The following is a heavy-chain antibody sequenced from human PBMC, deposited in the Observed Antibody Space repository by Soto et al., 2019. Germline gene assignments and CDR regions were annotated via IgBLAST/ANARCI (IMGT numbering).Heavy chain of an antibody. J-gene: IGHJ6*02. D-gene: IGHD3-16*01. CDR3: ARFMLTHYYSYGMDV. CDR2: ISSSGSTI. CDR1: GFTFSDYY. Sequence: GGSLRLSCAASGFTFSDYYMSWIRQAPGKGLEWVSYISSSGSTIYYADSVKGRSTISRDNAKNSLYLQMNSLRAEDTAVYYCARFMLTHYYSYGMDVWGQGTTVTVSS. V-gene: IGHV3-11*01.